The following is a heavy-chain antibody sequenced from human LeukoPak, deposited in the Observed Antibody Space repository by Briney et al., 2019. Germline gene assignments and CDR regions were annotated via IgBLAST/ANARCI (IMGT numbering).Heavy chain of an antibody. CDR1: GYTFTSYG. Sequence: ASVKVSCKASGYTFTSYGISWVRQAPGQGLEWMGWISAYNGNTNYAQKLQGRVTMTTDTSTSTAYMELRSLRSDDSAVYYCARADNRIVAVTADTYDYWGQGTRVTVSS. CDR3: ARADNRIVAVTADTYDY. V-gene: IGHV1-18*01. J-gene: IGHJ4*02. CDR2: ISAYNGNT. D-gene: IGHD2-21*02.